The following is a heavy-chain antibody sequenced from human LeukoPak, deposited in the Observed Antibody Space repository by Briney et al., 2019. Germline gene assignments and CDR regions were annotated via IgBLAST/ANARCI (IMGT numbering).Heavy chain of an antibody. CDR3: ARSSWEDIVATITFEY. CDR1: GFIFSSYA. J-gene: IGHJ4*02. CDR2: ISYDGSNK. D-gene: IGHD5-12*01. Sequence: GGSLRLSCAASGFIFSSYAMHWVRQAPGKGLEWVAIISYDGSNKYCADSVKGRFTISRDESKNTVYLQMNSLRPEDTAVYYCARSSWEDIVATITFEYWGQGSLVTVSS. V-gene: IGHV3-30*04.